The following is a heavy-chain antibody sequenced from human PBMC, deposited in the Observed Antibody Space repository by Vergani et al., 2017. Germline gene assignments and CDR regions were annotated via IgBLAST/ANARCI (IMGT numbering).Heavy chain of an antibody. CDR1: GFSFSSYS. V-gene: IGHV3-21*01. CDR3: ARLLYYYDSSGPLSDAFDI. J-gene: IGHJ3*02. CDR2: ISSSTSYI. D-gene: IGHD3-22*01. Sequence: EVQLVESGGGLVKPGGSLRLSCAASGFSFSSYSLNWVRQAPGKGLEWDSSISSSTSYIYYADSVKGRFTISRDNAKNSLYLQMNSLRAEDTAVYYCARLLYYYDSSGPLSDAFDIWGQGTMVTVSS.